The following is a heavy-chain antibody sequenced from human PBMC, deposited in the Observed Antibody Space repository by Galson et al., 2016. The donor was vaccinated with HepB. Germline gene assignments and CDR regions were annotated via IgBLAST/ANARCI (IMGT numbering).Heavy chain of an antibody. CDR1: GLVFTTYA. J-gene: IGHJ4*01. CDR3: ARGLPTWGSYRYGADFDY. D-gene: IGHD3-16*02. V-gene: IGHV3-30-3*01. Sequence: SLRLSCAASGLVFTTYAMHWVRQAPGKGLEWVASISYDGGNTHYAEFVKGRFTISRDKSRRTLSLQMNSLRAEDTAMYYCARGLPTWGSYRYGADFDYWGHGTLVTVSS. CDR2: ISYDGGNT.